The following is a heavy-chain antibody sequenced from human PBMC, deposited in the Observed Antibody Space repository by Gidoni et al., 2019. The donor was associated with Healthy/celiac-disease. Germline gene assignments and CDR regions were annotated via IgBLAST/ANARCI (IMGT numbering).Heavy chain of an antibody. D-gene: IGHD3-22*01. Sequence: EVQLLESGGGLVQPGGSLRLACAAAGFTFSSYAMSWVRQAPGKGLEWVSAISRSGGSTFYADSVKGRFTISRDNSKNTLYLQMNSLRAEDTAVYYCAKGIDSSGYYPFDYWGQGTLVTVSS. CDR1: GFTFSSYA. CDR3: AKGIDSSGYYPFDY. V-gene: IGHV3-23*01. CDR2: ISRSGGST. J-gene: IGHJ4*02.